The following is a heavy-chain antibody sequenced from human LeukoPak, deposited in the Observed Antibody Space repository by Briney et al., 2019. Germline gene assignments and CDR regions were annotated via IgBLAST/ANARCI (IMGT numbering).Heavy chain of an antibody. CDR1: GGSISSSSYY. CDR3: ARAEVVTAYWYFDL. J-gene: IGHJ2*01. V-gene: IGHV4-39*07. CDR2: IYYSGST. D-gene: IGHD2-21*02. Sequence: PSETLSLTCTVSGGSISSSSYYWGWIRQPPGKGLEWIGSIYYSGSTYYNPSLKSRVTISVDTSKNQFSLKLSSVTAADTAVYYCARAEVVTAYWYFDLWGRGTLVTVSS.